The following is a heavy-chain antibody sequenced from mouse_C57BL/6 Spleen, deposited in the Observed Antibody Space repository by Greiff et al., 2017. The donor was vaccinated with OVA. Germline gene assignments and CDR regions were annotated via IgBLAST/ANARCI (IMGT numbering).Heavy chain of an antibody. J-gene: IGHJ2*01. CDR1: GYTFTSYW. CDR3: ARWDGYYYYFDY. D-gene: IGHD2-3*01. Sequence: QVQLQQPGAELVRPGSSVKLSCKASGYTFTSYWMHWVKQRPIQGLEWIGNIDPSDSETHYNQKFKDKATLTVDKSSSTAYMQLSSLTSEDSAVYYCARWDGYYYYFDYWGQGTTLTVSS. CDR2: IDPSDSET. V-gene: IGHV1-52*01.